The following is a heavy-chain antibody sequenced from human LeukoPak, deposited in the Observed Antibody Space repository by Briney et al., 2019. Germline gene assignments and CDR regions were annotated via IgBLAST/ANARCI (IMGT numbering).Heavy chain of an antibody. Sequence: SETLSLTCTVSAASISSSGYYWGWVRQPPGKGLEWIGSIFYSGNTFYNPSLKRRVTMSVDTSRNQFSLKLTSVTAADTAVYHCARHCCSGPAKRVFDIWGQGTMVTVSS. D-gene: IGHD2-15*01. CDR2: IFYSGNT. CDR1: AASISSSGYY. CDR3: ARHCCSGPAKRVFDI. V-gene: IGHV4-39*01. J-gene: IGHJ3*02.